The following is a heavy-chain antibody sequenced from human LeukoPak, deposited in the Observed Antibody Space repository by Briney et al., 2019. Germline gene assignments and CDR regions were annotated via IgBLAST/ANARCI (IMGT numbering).Heavy chain of an antibody. CDR1: GFTFSSYA. J-gene: IGHJ3*01. D-gene: IGHD1-26*01. CDR2: VSVSGDAK. CDR3: AKGQAVYSGSPAAFDV. Sequence: GGSLRLSCAASGFTFSSYAMSWVRQAPGKGLEWVSSVSVSGDAKYSADSVKGRFAISRDNSKNTLYLQMNSLRAEDTAVYYCAKGQAVYSGSPAAFDVWGQGTMVTVSS. V-gene: IGHV3-23*01.